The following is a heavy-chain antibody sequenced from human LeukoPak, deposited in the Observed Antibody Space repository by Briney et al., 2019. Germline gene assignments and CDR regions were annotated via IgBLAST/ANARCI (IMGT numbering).Heavy chain of an antibody. D-gene: IGHD3-9*01. CDR3: AKQRAGRYDILTGYYRPHYFDY. CDR1: GFTFSSYG. CDR2: ISYDGSNK. Sequence: GGSLRLSCAASGFTFSSYGMHWVRQAPGKGLEWVAVISYDGSNKYYADSVKGRFTISRDNSKNTLYLQTNSLRTEDTAVYYCAKQRAGRYDILTGYYRPHYFDYWGQGTLVTVSS. V-gene: IGHV3-30*18. J-gene: IGHJ4*02.